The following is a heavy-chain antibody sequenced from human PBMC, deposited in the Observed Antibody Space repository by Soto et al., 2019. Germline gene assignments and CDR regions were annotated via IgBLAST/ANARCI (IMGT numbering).Heavy chain of an antibody. CDR3: ARFITIFGVVIIPGYGMDV. CDR1: GYTFTSYG. D-gene: IGHD3-3*01. V-gene: IGHV1-18*01. Sequence: QVQLVQSGAEMKKPGASVKVSCKASGYTFTSYGISWVRQAPGQGLEWMGWISAYNGNTNYAQKLQGRVTMTTDTSTSTAYMELRSLRSDDTAVYYCARFITIFGVVIIPGYGMDVWGQGTTVTVSS. J-gene: IGHJ6*02. CDR2: ISAYNGNT.